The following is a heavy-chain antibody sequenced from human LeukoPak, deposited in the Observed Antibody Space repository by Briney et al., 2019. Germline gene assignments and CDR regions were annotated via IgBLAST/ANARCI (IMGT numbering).Heavy chain of an antibody. D-gene: IGHD3-3*01. V-gene: IGHV1-69*05. J-gene: IGHJ4*02. Sequence: VASVKVSCKASGGTFSSYAISWVRQAPGQGLEWMGGIIPIFGTANYAQKFQGRVTITTDESTSTAYMELSSLRSEDTAVYYCARGTYYDFWSGYYWGQGTLVTVSS. CDR3: ARGTYYDFWSGYY. CDR2: IIPIFGTA. CDR1: GGTFSSYA.